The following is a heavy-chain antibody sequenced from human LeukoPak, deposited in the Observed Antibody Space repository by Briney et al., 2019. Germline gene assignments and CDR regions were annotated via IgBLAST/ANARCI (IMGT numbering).Heavy chain of an antibody. CDR2: IKSKTDGGTT. Sequence: GGSLRLSCAASGFTFSNALMSWVRQAPGKWLEWVCRIKSKTDGGTTDYAAPVKGRFTISRGDSKNTLYLQMNSLKTEDTAVYYCTTDPRYCSSTSCYYHYYGMDVWGQGTTVTVSS. CDR1: GFTFSNAL. J-gene: IGHJ6*02. CDR3: TTDPRYCSSTSCYYHYYGMDV. D-gene: IGHD2-2*01. V-gene: IGHV3-15*01.